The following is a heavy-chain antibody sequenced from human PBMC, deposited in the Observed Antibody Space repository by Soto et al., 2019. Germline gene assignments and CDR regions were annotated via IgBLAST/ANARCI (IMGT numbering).Heavy chain of an antibody. Sequence: LRLSCAASGFTFSDYYMSWIRQAPGKGLEWVSYISSSSSYTNYADSVKGRFTISRDNAKNSLYLQMNSLRAEDTAVYYCARGGGLELLVYWGQGTLVTVSS. V-gene: IGHV3-11*06. D-gene: IGHD1-7*01. J-gene: IGHJ4*02. CDR2: ISSSSSYT. CDR3: ARGGGLELLVY. CDR1: GFTFSDYY.